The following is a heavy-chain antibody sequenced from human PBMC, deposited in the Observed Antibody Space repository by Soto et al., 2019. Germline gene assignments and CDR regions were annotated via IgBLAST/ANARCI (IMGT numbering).Heavy chain of an antibody. J-gene: IGHJ6*02. V-gene: IGHV2-26*01. D-gene: IGHD2-15*01. CDR3: ARIRYWCSGGSCYSSYYYYGMDV. CDR2: IFSNHEK. CDR1: GFSLSNARMG. Sequence: SGPTLVNPTETLTLTCTVSGFSLSNARMGVSWIRQPPGKALEWLAHIFSNHEKSYSTSLKSRLTISKDTSKSQVVLTMTNMDPVDTATYYCARIRYWCSGGSCYSSYYYYGMDVWGQGTTVTVSS.